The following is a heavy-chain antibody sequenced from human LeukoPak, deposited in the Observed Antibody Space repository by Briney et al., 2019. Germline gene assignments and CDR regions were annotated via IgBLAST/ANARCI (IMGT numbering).Heavy chain of an antibody. Sequence: ASVKVSCKASGYTFTSYAMHWVRQAPGQRLEWMGWINAGNGNTKYSQKFQGRVTITRDTSASTAYMELSSLRSEDTAVYYCASADIAAFYYYGMDVWGQGTTVTVSS. CDR3: ASADIAAFYYYGMDV. V-gene: IGHV1-3*01. J-gene: IGHJ6*02. D-gene: IGHD6-6*01. CDR1: GYTFTSYA. CDR2: INAGNGNT.